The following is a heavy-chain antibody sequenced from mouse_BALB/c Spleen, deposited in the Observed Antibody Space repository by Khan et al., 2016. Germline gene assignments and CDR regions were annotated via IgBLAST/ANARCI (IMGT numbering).Heavy chain of an antibody. V-gene: IGHV3-2*02. CDR1: GYSITSDYA. Sequence: EVQLQESGPGLVKPSQSLSLTCTVTGYSITSDYAWNWIRQFPGNKLEWMGYISYRGSTSYNPSLKSRISITRDTSKHQFFLQLNSVTTEDTATYYCARSIMANWGQGTTLTVSS. CDR2: ISYRGST. J-gene: IGHJ2*01. CDR3: ARSIMAN.